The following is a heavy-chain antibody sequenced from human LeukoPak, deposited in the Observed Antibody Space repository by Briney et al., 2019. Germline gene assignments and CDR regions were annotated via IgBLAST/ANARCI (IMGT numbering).Heavy chain of an antibody. D-gene: IGHD3-22*01. CDR1: GYTFTSYY. V-gene: IGHV1-46*01. Sequence: ASVKVSCKASGYTFTSYYMHWVRQAPGQGLEWMGIINPSGGSTSYAQKFQGRVTMTRDTSTSTVYMELSSLRSEDTAVYYCARDRYYYDSSGYQPLDYWGQGTLVTVSS. J-gene: IGHJ4*02. CDR3: ARDRYYYDSSGYQPLDY. CDR2: INPSGGST.